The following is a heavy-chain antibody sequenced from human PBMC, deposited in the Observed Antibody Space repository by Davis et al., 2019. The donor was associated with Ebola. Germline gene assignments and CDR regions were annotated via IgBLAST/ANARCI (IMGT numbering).Heavy chain of an antibody. J-gene: IGHJ6*02. Sequence: AASVKVSCKASGYTFTGYYMHWVRQAPGQGLEWMGWINPNSGGTNYAQKFQGWVTMTRDTSISTAYMELSSLRSEDTAVYYCARDQDYDILTGYYMLDVWGQGTTVTVSS. V-gene: IGHV1-2*04. D-gene: IGHD3-9*01. CDR3: ARDQDYDILTGYYMLDV. CDR1: GYTFTGYY. CDR2: INPNSGGT.